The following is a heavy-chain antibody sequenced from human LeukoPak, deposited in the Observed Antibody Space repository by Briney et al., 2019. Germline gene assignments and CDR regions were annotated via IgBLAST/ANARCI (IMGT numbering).Heavy chain of an antibody. V-gene: IGHV1-8*01. Sequence: GASVKVSCKASGYTFTSYDINWVRQATGQGLEWMGWMNPNSGNTGYAQKFQGRVTMTRNTSISTAYMELSSLRSEDTAVYYCARGLMPQLLWSPFDPWGQGTLVTVSS. CDR1: GYTFTSYD. CDR3: ARGLMPQLLWSPFDP. J-gene: IGHJ5*02. D-gene: IGHD3-10*01. CDR2: MNPNSGNT.